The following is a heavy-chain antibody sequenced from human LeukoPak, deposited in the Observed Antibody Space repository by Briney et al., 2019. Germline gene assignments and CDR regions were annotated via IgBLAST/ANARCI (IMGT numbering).Heavy chain of an antibody. D-gene: IGHD4-23*01. J-gene: IGHJ4*02. CDR2: IYPGDSDT. V-gene: IGHV5-51*01. Sequence: GESLKISCKGSGYSFTSYWIGWVRQMPGKGLEWMGIIYPGDSDTRYSPSFQGQVTISADKSISTAYLQWSSLKASDTAMYYCARHDTPTTVVTHFDYWGQGTLVTVSS. CDR1: GYSFTSYW. CDR3: ARHDTPTTVVTHFDY.